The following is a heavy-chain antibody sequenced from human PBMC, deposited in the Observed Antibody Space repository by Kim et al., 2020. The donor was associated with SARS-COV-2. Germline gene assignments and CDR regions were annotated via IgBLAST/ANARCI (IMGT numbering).Heavy chain of an antibody. J-gene: IGHJ6*02. Sequence: GGSLRLSCAASGFTVSSNYMSWVRQAPGKGLEWVSVIYSGGSTYYADSVKGRFTISRDNSKNTLYLQMNSLRAEDTAVYYCARDGQVVVAGTRGGMDVWGQGTTVTVSS. CDR3: ARDGQVVVAGTRGGMDV. V-gene: IGHV3-53*01. CDR2: IYSGGST. CDR1: GFTVSSNY. D-gene: IGHD2-15*01.